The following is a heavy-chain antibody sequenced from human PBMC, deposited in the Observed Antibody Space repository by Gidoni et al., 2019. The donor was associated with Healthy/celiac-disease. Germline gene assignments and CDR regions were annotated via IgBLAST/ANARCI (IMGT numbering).Heavy chain of an antibody. V-gene: IGHV3-23*01. CDR1: GFTFSSYA. D-gene: IGHD2-21*02. J-gene: IGHJ2*01. CDR3: AKTGVAVTSLWYFDL. CDR2: IRGSGGST. Sequence: EVQLLASGGGLVQPGGSLRLACAASGFTFSSYAMSWVRQAPGKGLEWVSAIRGSGGSTYYADSVKGRFTISRDNSKNTLYLQMNSLRAEDTAVYYCAKTGVAVTSLWYFDLWDRGTLVTVSS.